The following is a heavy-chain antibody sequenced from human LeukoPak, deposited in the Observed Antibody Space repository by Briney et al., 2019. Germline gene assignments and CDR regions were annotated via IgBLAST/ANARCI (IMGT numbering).Heavy chain of an antibody. V-gene: IGHV4-39*01. J-gene: IGHJ4*02. D-gene: IGHD3-3*01. CDR2: IYYSGST. Sequence: PSETLSLTCTVSGGSISSSSYYWGWIRQPPGKGLEWIGSIYYSGSTYYNPSLKSRVTISVDTSKNQFSLKLSSVTAADTAVYYCARTIFGVVISPDYWGQGTLVTVSS. CDR1: GGSISSSSYY. CDR3: ARTIFGVVISPDY.